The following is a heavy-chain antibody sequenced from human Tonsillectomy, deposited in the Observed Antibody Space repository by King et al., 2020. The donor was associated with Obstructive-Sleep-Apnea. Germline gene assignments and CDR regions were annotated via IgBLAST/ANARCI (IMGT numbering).Heavy chain of an antibody. CDR1: GGSISSSSYY. D-gene: IGHD6-13*01. CDR3: ASLSASIAAAGDDAFDI. V-gene: IGHV4-39*07. J-gene: IGHJ3*02. Sequence: LQLQESGPGLVKPSETLSLTCTVSGGSISSSSYYWGWIRQPPGKGLEWIGSIYYSGSTYYNPSLKSRVTISVDTSKNQFSLKLSSVTAADTAVYYCASLSASIAAAGDDAFDIWGQGTMVTVSS. CDR2: IYYSGST.